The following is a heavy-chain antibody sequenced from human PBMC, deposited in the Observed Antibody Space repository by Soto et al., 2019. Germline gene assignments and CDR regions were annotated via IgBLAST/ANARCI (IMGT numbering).Heavy chain of an antibody. J-gene: IGHJ3*02. CDR3: ARDRAYYYDSSGYYYSVGFAFDI. V-gene: IGHV1-2*04. CDR1: GYTFTGYY. Sequence: GASVKVSCKASGYTFTGYYMHWVRQAPGQGLEWMGWINPNSGGTNYAQKFQGWVTMTRDTSISTAYMELSRLRSDDTAVYYCARDRAYYYDSSGYYYSVGFAFDIWGQGTMVTVSS. CDR2: INPNSGGT. D-gene: IGHD3-22*01.